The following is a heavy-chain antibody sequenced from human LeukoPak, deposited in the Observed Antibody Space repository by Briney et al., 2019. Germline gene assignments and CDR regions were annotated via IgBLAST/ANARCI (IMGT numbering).Heavy chain of an antibody. J-gene: IGHJ4*02. CDR2: IYYSGTT. CDR3: ARESSSSPDY. Sequence: PSETLSFTCTVSGGSITSSSHHWGWLRQPSGKGLEWIGSIYYSGTTYYKPSLRSRVTISVDTSKNQFYLRLTSVTAADSAMYYCARESSSSPDYWGQGTLVTVSS. V-gene: IGHV4-39*07. CDR1: GGSITSSSHH. D-gene: IGHD6-6*01.